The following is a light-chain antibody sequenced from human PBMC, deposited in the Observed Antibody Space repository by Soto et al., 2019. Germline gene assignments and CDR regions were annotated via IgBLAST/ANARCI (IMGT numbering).Light chain of an antibody. J-gene: IGKJ5*01. CDR1: QSISNY. V-gene: IGKV1-39*01. CDR2: AAS. CDR3: QQTYSTPIT. Sequence: DIQMTQSPSSLSSSVGDIVTIACLASQSISNYLNWYQQRPGKAPKLLIYAASSLQSGVPSRFSGSGSGTDFTLTISSLQPEDFVTYYCQQTYSTPITFGQGTRLEIK.